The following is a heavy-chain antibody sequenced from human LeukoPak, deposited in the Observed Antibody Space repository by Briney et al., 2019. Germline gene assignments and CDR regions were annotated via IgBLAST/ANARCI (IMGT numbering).Heavy chain of an antibody. CDR2: ISSSGKTV. D-gene: IGHD3-10*01. Sequence: GGSLRLSCAASGFAFGNYEMKWVRQAPGKGLAWISYISSSGKTVYYADSVKGRFTISRDNAKNSLYLQMNSLRVEDTAVYYCARDLYPGYWGQGTLVIVSS. CDR3: ARDLYPGY. J-gene: IGHJ4*02. V-gene: IGHV3-48*03. CDR1: GFAFGNYE.